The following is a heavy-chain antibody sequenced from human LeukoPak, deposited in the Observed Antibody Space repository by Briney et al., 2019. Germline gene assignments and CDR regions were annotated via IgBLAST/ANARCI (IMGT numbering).Heavy chain of an antibody. J-gene: IGHJ4*02. V-gene: IGHV3-66*01. CDR2: IYSDGST. Sequence: GGSLRLSCAASGITVSSNYMTWVRQAPGKGLEWVSVIYSDGSTYYADSVKGRFTISRDNSKNTLYLQMNSLRAEDTAVYYCAKVGYGDYFDYWGQGTLVTVSS. CDR1: GITVSSNY. CDR3: AKVGYGDYFDY. D-gene: IGHD4-17*01.